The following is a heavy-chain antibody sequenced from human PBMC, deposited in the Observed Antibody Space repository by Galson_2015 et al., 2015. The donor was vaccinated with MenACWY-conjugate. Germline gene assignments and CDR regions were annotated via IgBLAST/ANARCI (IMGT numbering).Heavy chain of an antibody. CDR3: AKTQKLIYPYYGMDV. CDR1: GFTFRNFA. CDR2: ITCSGANT. V-gene: IGHV3-23*01. Sequence: SLRLSCAASGFTFRNFAMRWVRLAPGKGLEWLSAITCSGANTYYADSVKGRFTVSRDNSKDTVYLQMNSLRAEDTALYYCAKTQKLIYPYYGMDVWGRGTTVTVSS. J-gene: IGHJ6*02. D-gene: IGHD2/OR15-2a*01.